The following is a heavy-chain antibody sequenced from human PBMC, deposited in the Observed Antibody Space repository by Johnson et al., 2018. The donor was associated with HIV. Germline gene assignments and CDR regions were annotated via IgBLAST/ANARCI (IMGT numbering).Heavy chain of an antibody. V-gene: IGHV3-73*01. Sequence: EVQLVESGGGVVQPGGSLRLSCAASGFTFSSYGMHWVRQAPGKGLEWVGRIRSKANSYATAYAASVKGRFTISRDDSQNTAYLQMNRLKTEDTAVYYCTKLVGYCSGGGCYTPGDIWGQGTMVTVSS. D-gene: IGHD2-15*01. CDR1: GFTFSSYG. CDR3: TKLVGYCSGGGCYTPGDI. CDR2: IRSKANSYAT. J-gene: IGHJ3*02.